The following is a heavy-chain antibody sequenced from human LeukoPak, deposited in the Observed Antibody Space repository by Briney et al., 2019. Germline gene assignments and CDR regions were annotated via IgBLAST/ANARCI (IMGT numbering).Heavy chain of an antibody. Sequence: SETLSLTCTVSGGSINGYYWSWIRQPPGKGLEWIGYIYYTGSTGYNPSLKSRVTISLDTSKNQFSLNLGSVTAADTAVYYCARSLYGSGSYYLGYWGQGTLVTVSS. CDR2: IYYTGST. CDR3: ARSLYGSGSYYLGY. CDR1: GGSINGYY. D-gene: IGHD3-10*01. J-gene: IGHJ4*02. V-gene: IGHV4-59*01.